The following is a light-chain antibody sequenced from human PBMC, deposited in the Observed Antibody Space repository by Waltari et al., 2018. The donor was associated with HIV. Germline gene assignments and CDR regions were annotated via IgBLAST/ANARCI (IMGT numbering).Light chain of an antibody. J-gene: IGLJ2*01. CDR2: EVN. CDR1: SSDVGRYDY. Sequence: QSALTQPPSASGSPGQSVTISCTGTSSDVGRYDYVSWYQQHPGKAPNLLLYEVNTRPSGVPDRFSGSKSGNTASLTVSGLQAEDEAEYSCTSYAGINPVAFGGGTKLTVL. CDR3: TSYAGINPVA. V-gene: IGLV2-8*01.